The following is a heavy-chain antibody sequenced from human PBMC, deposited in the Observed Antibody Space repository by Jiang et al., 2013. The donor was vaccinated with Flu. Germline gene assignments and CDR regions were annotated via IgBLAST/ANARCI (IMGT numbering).Heavy chain of an antibody. CDR1: GGSISTYY. V-gene: IGHV4-59*01. CDR3: ARAVDVGYCNGNGCHSWADWLDA. Sequence: GSGLVKPSETLSLTCTVSGGSISTYYWSWIRQSPGKGLEWIGHIYHNGNSNYNPSLKSRVSISVDTSNNQFSLKVNSVTAADTAVYYCARAVDVGYCNGNGCHSWADWLDAWGQGTLVTVSS. D-gene: IGHD2-15*01. J-gene: IGHJ5*02. CDR2: IYHNGNS.